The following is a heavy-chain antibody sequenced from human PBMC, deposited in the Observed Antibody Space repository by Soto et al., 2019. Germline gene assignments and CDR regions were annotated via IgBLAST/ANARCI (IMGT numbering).Heavy chain of an antibody. CDR1: GISTSSYW. D-gene: IGHD5-18*01. CDR2: IKNDGSEK. Sequence: LRLSCAASGISTSSYWMGWVRQAPGRGLEWVASIKNDGSEKYYMDSLKGRFTISRDNALNSLYLQMNSLRAEDTAVYFCVTGYHSDYWGQGTLVTVSS. CDR3: VTGYHSDY. J-gene: IGHJ4*02. V-gene: IGHV3-7*03.